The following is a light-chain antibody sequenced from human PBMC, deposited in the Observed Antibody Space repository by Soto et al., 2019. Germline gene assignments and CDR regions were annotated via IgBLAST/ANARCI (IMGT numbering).Light chain of an antibody. CDR3: QQYYSSWT. J-gene: IGKJ1*01. V-gene: IGKV3-15*01. CDR1: ESVSSK. Sequence: EIVMTQSPATLSVSPGERATLSCRASESVSSKLVWYQKKPGQAPRLLIHDASTRATGIPARFSGSGSGTEFILTISSVESEDFASYYCQQYYSSWTFGQGTKVEV. CDR2: DAS.